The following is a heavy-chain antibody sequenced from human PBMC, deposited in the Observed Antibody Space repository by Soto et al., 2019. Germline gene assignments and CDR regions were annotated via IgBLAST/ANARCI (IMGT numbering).Heavy chain of an antibody. CDR1: GGTFSSYA. Sequence: SVKVSCKASGGTFSSYAISWVRQAPGQGLEWMGGIIPIFGTANYAQKFQGRVTITADESTSTAYMELSSLRSEDTAVYYCARDKAIVVVPAAIRGYYYGMDVWGQGTTVTVSS. J-gene: IGHJ6*02. CDR2: IIPIFGTA. D-gene: IGHD2-2*02. CDR3: ARDKAIVVVPAAIRGYYYGMDV. V-gene: IGHV1-69*13.